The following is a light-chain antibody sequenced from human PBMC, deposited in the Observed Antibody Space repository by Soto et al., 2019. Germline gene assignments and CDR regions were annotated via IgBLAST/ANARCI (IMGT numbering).Light chain of an antibody. CDR1: QSVSIH. V-gene: IGKV3-15*01. CDR3: QQYSNWPPIT. Sequence: EIVFTQSPGTRSLSPGERATLSCRASQSVSIHLAWYLQKPGQAPRLLIYDTSTRANGIPARFSGSGSGTELTLTISSLQSADFAFYDCQQYSNWPPITFGQGTRLEIK. J-gene: IGKJ5*01. CDR2: DTS.